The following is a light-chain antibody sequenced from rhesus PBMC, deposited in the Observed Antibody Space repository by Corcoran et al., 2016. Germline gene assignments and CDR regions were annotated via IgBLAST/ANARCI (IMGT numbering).Light chain of an antibody. CDR2: GAS. CDR3: YQHTSGYS. Sequence: QVILTQSPATLSLSPGERATLSCRASQRVSDYLAWYQQKPGQAPRLLIYGASSRATGVPDRCSGRGSGTDFTLTISSLEPEDVGVYPCYQHTSGYSFGLGTKVEIK. J-gene: IGKJ2*01. CDR1: QRVSDY. V-gene: IGKV3-10*01.